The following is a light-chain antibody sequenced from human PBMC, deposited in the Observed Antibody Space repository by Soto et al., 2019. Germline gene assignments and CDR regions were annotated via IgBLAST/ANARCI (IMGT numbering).Light chain of an antibody. Sequence: DIQMTQAPSSLSASVVDRVTITCRASQSISSYLNWYQQKPGKAPKLLIYAASSLQSGVPSRFSGSGSGTDLTLTISSLQPEDFATYYCQQSYSTPHTFGQGTQLEIK. CDR3: QQSYSTPHT. CDR1: QSISSY. V-gene: IGKV1-39*01. J-gene: IGKJ2*01. CDR2: AAS.